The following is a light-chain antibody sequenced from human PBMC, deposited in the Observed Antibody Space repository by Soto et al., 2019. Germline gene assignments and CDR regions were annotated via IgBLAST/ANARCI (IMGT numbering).Light chain of an antibody. CDR2: DVT. CDR3: SSYTSNTTPYV. J-gene: IGLJ1*01. Sequence: QSALTQPASVSGSPGQSIAISCTGTSSDFGAYNYVSWYQQHPGKVPKLVIYDVTNRPSGVSDRFSGSKSGNTASLTISGLQAEDEADYYCSSYTSNTTPYVFGTGTKVTVL. V-gene: IGLV2-14*01. CDR1: SSDFGAYNY.